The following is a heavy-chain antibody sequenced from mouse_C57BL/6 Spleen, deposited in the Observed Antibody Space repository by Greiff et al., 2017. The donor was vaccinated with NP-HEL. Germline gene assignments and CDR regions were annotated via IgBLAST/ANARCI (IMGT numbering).Heavy chain of an antibody. CDR2: IDPNSGGT. CDR3: ARYYYGSSYWFDY. J-gene: IGHJ2*01. CDR1: GYTFTSYW. D-gene: IGHD1-1*01. Sequence: QLQQSGAELVKPGASVKLSCQASGYTFTSYWMHWVKQRPGRGLEWIGRIDPNSGGTKYNEKFKSKATLTVDKPSSTAYMQLSSLTSEDSAVYYCARYYYGSSYWFDYWGQGTTLTVSS. V-gene: IGHV1-72*01.